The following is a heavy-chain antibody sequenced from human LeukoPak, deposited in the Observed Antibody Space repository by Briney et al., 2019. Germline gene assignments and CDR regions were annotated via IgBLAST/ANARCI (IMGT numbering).Heavy chain of an antibody. CDR3: ARVNDATGSMGY. Sequence: PGGSLRLSCAASGFSFSSYSMNWVRQAPGKGLEWVSYINSSSSIIYYADSVKGRFTISGDNGKNSLYLQMNSLRDEDTAVYYCARVNDATGSMGYWGQGTLVTVSS. CDR2: INSSSSII. CDR1: GFSFSSYS. D-gene: IGHD3-9*01. J-gene: IGHJ4*02. V-gene: IGHV3-48*02.